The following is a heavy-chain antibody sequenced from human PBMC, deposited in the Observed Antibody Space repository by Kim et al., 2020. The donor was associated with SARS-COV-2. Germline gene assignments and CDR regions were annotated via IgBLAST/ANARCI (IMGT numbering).Heavy chain of an antibody. V-gene: IGHV3-23*01. Sequence: VKGRFTNSRDNSKNTLYLQMNSLGSEDTARYFCVKEAAFTTVVVDYYFDYWGQGTLVTVSS. D-gene: IGHD2-15*01. J-gene: IGHJ4*02. CDR3: VKEAAFTTVVVDYYFDY.